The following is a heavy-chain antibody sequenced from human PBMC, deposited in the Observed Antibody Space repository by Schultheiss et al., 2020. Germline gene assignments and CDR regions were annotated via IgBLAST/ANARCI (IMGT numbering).Heavy chain of an antibody. V-gene: IGHV3-48*03. J-gene: IGHJ6*02. D-gene: IGHD4/OR15-4a*01. CDR1: GFTVSSSY. CDR2: ISSSGSTI. Sequence: GGSLRLSCAASGFTVSSSYMTWVRQAPGMGLEWISYISSSGSTINYADSVKGRFTISRDNAKNSLYLQMNSLRAEDTAVYYCAREDGLRMTIWDLGYYYGMDVWGQGTTVTVSS. CDR3: AREDGLRMTIWDLGYYYGMDV.